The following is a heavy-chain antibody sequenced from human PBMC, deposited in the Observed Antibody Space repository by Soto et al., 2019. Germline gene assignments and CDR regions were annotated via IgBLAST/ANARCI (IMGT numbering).Heavy chain of an antibody. D-gene: IGHD3-10*01. CDR1: GGIFSTYA. CDR3: ARDRADYGSGNYSNRMDF. CDR2: IIPLFGTP. V-gene: IGHV1-69*01. Sequence: QVQLVQSGAEVKKPGSSVKVSCKASGGIFSTYAIRWLRQAPGQGLEWMGGIIPLFGTPNYAQRFQGRVTITADESTSTAYMELSRVSSEDTDFDYCARDRADYGSGNYSNRMDFWGQGTLVAFSS. J-gene: IGHJ4*02.